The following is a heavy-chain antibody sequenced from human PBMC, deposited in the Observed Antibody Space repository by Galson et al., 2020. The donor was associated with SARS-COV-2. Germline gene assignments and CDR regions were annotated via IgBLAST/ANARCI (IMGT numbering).Heavy chain of an antibody. CDR2: FDPEDGET. D-gene: IGHD1-7*01. CDR3: ATRFAWNYFLQVDY. J-gene: IGHJ4*02. CDR1: GYTLTELS. V-gene: IGHV1-24*01. Sequence: ASVTVSCKVSGYTLTELSMHWVRQAPGKGLAWMGGFDPEDGETIYAQKFQGRVTMTEDTSTDTAYMELSSLRSEDTAVYYCATRFAWNYFLQVDYWGQGTLVTVSS.